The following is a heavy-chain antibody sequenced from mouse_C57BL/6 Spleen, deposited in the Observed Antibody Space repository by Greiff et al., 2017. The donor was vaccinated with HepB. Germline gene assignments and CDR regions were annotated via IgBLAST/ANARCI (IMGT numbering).Heavy chain of an antibody. Sequence: DVKLQESGPELVKPGASVKISCKASGYSFTGYYMNWVKQSPEKSLEWIGEINPSTGGTTYNQKFKAKATLTVDKSSSTAYMQLKSLTSEDSAVYYCAKGDLDSSGYGAYWGQGTLVTVSA. J-gene: IGHJ3*01. CDR3: AKGDLDSSGYGAY. CDR2: INPSTGGT. V-gene: IGHV1-42*01. CDR1: GYSFTGYY. D-gene: IGHD3-2*02.